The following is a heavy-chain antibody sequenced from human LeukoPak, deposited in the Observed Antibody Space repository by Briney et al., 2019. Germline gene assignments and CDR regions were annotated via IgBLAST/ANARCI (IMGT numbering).Heavy chain of an antibody. Sequence: GSLRLSCAASGFTFSDYYMSWIRQAPGKGLEWVSYISSSGSTIYYADSVKGRFTISRDNAKNSLYLQMNSLRAEDTAVYYCARERRDGYNLLDYWGQGTLVTVSS. CDR2: ISSSGSTI. V-gene: IGHV3-11*01. D-gene: IGHD5-24*01. J-gene: IGHJ4*02. CDR3: ARERRDGYNLLDY. CDR1: GFTFSDYY.